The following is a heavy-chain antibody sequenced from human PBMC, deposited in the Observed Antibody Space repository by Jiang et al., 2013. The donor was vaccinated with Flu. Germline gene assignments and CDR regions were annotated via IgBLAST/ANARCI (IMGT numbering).Heavy chain of an antibody. J-gene: IGHJ4*02. CDR2: ISSSSSYT. CDR1: GFTFSDYY. D-gene: IGHD4-17*01. V-gene: IGHV3-11*03. Sequence: RLSCAASGFTFSDYYMSWIRQAPGKGLEWVSYISSSSSYTNYADSVKGRFTISRDNAKNSLYLQMNSLRAEDTAVYYCASHRDYEGADYWGQGTLVTVSS. CDR3: ASHRDYEGADY.